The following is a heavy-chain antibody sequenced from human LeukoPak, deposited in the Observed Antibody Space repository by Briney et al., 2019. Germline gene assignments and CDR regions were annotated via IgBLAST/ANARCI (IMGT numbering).Heavy chain of an antibody. CDR1: GYTFTSYG. J-gene: IGHJ6*02. D-gene: IGHD3-3*01. Sequence: GASVKVSCKASGYTFTSYGISWVRQAPGKGREWRGWISDYNGNTNYAQKLQGRVTMTTDTSTSTAYMELRSLSSDDTAVYYCARTYYDFWSGYYYYGMDVWGQGTTVTVSS. CDR2: ISDYNGNT. CDR3: ARTYYDFWSGYYYYGMDV. V-gene: IGHV1-18*01.